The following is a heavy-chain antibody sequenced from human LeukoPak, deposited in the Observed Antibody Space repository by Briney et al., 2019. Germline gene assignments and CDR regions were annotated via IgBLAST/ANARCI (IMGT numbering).Heavy chain of an antibody. D-gene: IGHD1-26*01. CDR3: AGYSGSYEVNYYYYYGMDV. Sequence: PGGSLRLSCAASGFTFSSYWMSWVRQAPGKGLEWVANIKQDGSEKYYVDSVKGRFTISRDNAKNSLYLQMNSLRAEDTAVYYCAGYSGSYEVNYYYYYGMDVWGQGTTVTVSS. J-gene: IGHJ6*02. CDR1: GFTFSSYW. V-gene: IGHV3-7*03. CDR2: IKQDGSEK.